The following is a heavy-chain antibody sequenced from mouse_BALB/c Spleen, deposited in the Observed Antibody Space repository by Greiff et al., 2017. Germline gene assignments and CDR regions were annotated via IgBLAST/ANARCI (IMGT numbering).Heavy chain of an antibody. CDR3: ARGYVQYYFDY. J-gene: IGHJ2*01. D-gene: IGHD2-10*02. CDR1: GYTFTSYY. CDR2: IYPGNVNT. Sequence: QVQLQQSGPELVKPGASVRISCKASGYTFTSYYIHWVKQRPGQGLEWIGWIYPGNVNTKYNEKFKGKATLTADKSSSTAYMQLSSLTSEDSAVYFCARGYVQYYFDYWGQGTTLTVSS. V-gene: IGHV1S56*01.